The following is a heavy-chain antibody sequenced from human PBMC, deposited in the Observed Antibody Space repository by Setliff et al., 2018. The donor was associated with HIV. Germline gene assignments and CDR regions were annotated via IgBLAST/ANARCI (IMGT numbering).Heavy chain of an antibody. J-gene: IGHJ6*02. CDR1: GFTFDSHR. D-gene: IGHD3-3*01. V-gene: IGHV3-20*04. Sequence: GSMRLSCAASGFTFDSHRMNWFRQIPGKGLEWVSAIEQPDGGVYADSGRGRCTSSRDNAKKSLFLTMRSLRCEDTAVYYCARDCRELYTGPVAYYYGMDVWGQGTTVTVSS. CDR2: IEQPDGGV. CDR3: ARDCRELYTGPVAYYYGMDV.